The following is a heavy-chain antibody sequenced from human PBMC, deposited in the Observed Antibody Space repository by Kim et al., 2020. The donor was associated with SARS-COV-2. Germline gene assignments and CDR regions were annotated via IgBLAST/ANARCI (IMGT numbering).Heavy chain of an antibody. V-gene: IGHV3-11*04. CDR3: ARDSTWGGFDY. Sequence: YHADSGKGRFTISRTNAKNSLYLQMNSLGAEDTAVYYCARDSTWGGFDYWGQGTLVTVSS. J-gene: IGHJ4*02. D-gene: IGHD3-16*01.